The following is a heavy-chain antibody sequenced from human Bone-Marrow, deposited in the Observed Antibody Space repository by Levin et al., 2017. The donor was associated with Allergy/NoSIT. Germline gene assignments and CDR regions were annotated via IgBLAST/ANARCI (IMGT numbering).Heavy chain of an antibody. CDR2: ISAATITT. CDR3: AKGSFTTSYDYDS. Sequence: TGGSLRLSCAASGFTFSDFAMSWVRQAPGKGLEWVSAISAATITTYYADSVRGRFTISRDNSKNTLSLQMNSLKAEDTAVYYCAKGSFTTSYDYDSWGRGTLVTVSS. CDR1: GFTFSDFA. J-gene: IGHJ4*02. D-gene: IGHD1-14*01. V-gene: IGHV3-23*01.